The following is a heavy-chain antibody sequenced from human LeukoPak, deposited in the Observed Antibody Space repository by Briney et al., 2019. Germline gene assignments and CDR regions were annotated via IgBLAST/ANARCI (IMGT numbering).Heavy chain of an antibody. CDR1: GYTFTRHG. CDR2: VSSYNGNT. Sequence: ASVKVSCKASGYTFTRHGLSWVRQAPGQGLEWMGWVSSYNGNTNYAQKFQDIVTMTTDTSTSTAYMELRSLRSDDTAVYFCARDIALGESYYFDYWGQGTLVTVSS. J-gene: IGHJ4*02. D-gene: IGHD3-16*01. CDR3: ARDIALGESYYFDY. V-gene: IGHV1-18*01.